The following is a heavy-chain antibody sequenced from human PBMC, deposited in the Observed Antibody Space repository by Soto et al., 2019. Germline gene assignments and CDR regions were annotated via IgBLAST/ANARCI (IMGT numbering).Heavy chain of an antibody. V-gene: IGHV4-30-2*01. CDR3: ARGSYYDFWSGSGPDYYYGMDV. J-gene: IGHJ6*02. CDR2: IDHSGST. D-gene: IGHD3-3*01. CDR1: GGSISSGGYS. Sequence: SETLSLTCAVSGGSISSGGYSWSWIRQPPGKGLERIGYIDHSGSTYYNPSLKRRVTISVDRSKNQFSLKLSSVTAADTAVYYCARGSYYDFWSGSGPDYYYGMDVWGQGTTVTVPS.